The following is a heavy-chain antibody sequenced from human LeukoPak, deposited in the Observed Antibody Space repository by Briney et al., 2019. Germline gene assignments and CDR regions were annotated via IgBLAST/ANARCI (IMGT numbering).Heavy chain of an antibody. CDR3: ARDIAAGEGTD. V-gene: IGHV1-69*10. J-gene: IGHJ4*02. D-gene: IGHD6-6*01. Sequence: GASVKVSCKASGYTFTSYDVSWVRQAPGQGLEWMGGIIPILGIANYAQKFQGRVTITADKSTSTAYMELSSLRSEDTAVYYCARDIAAGEGTDWGQGTLVTVSS. CDR2: IIPILGIA. CDR1: GYTFTSYD.